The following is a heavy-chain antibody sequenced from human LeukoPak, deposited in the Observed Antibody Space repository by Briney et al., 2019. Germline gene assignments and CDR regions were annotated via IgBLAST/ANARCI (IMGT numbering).Heavy chain of an antibody. J-gene: IGHJ6*02. V-gene: IGHV1-24*01. D-gene: IGHD3-10*01. CDR3: ATATMVRGVIPYYYYGMDV. CDR1: GYTLTELS. CDR2: FDPEDGET. Sequence: ASVRVSCKVSGYTLTELSMHWVRQAPGKGLEWMGGFDPEDGETIYAQKFQGRVTMTEDTSTDTAYMELSSLRSEDTAVYYCATATMVRGVIPYYYYGMDVWGQGTTVTVSS.